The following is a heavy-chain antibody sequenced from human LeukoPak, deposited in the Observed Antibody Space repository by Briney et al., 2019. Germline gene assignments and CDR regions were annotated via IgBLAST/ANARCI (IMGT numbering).Heavy chain of an antibody. V-gene: IGHV4-59*01. J-gene: IGHJ4*02. D-gene: IGHD3-22*01. CDR2: IYYSGST. CDR1: GGSISSYY. CDR3: ASYYYDSRMFDY. Sequence: SETLSLTCTVSGGSISSYYWSWIRQPPGKGLEWVGYIYYSGSTNYNPSLKSRVTISVDTSKNQFSLKLSSVTAADTAVYYCASYYYDSRMFDYWGQGTLVTVSS.